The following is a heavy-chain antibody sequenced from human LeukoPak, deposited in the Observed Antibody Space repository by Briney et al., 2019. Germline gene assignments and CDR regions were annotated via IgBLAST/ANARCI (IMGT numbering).Heavy chain of an antibody. Sequence: SETLSLTCAVYGGSFSGYYWSWIRQPPGKGLEWIGEINHSGSTNYNPSLTSRVTISVDTSKNQFSLKLSSVTAADTAVYYCARGSKGYYYDSSGPYYFDYWGQGTLVTVSS. V-gene: IGHV4-34*01. CDR1: GGSFSGYY. CDR2: INHSGST. J-gene: IGHJ4*02. D-gene: IGHD3-22*01. CDR3: ARGSKGYYYDSSGPYYFDY.